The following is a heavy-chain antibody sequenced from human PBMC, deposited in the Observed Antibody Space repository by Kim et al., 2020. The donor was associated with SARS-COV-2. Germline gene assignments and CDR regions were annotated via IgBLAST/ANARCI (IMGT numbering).Heavy chain of an antibody. J-gene: IGHJ4*02. Sequence: ASVKVSCKASGYTFTSYDINWVRQATGQGLEWMGWMNPNSGNTGYAQKFQGRVTMTRNTSISTAYMELSSLRSEDTAVYYCARGWDCSSTSCRGGDYWGQGTLVTVSS. CDR1: GYTFTSYD. CDR2: MNPNSGNT. D-gene: IGHD2-2*01. CDR3: ARGWDCSSTSCRGGDY. V-gene: IGHV1-8*01.